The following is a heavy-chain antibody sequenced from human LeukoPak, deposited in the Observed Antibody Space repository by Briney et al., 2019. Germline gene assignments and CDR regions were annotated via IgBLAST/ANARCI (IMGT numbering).Heavy chain of an antibody. CDR3: ARDWRGNSGYDIGL. CDR2: ISYDRSNK. D-gene: IGHD5-12*01. CDR1: GFTFSSYA. V-gene: IGHV3-30-3*01. J-gene: IGHJ4*02. Sequence: GRSLRLSCAASGFTFSSYAMHWVRQAPGKGLEWVAVISYDRSNKYYADSVKGRFTISRDNSKNTLYLQMNSLRAEDTAVYYCARDWRGNSGYDIGLWGQGTLVTVSS.